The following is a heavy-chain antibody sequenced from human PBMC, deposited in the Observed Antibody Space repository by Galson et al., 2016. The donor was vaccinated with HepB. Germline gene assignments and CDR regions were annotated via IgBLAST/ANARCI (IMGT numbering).Heavy chain of an antibody. CDR1: GDSISSISSGTYF. J-gene: IGHJ4*02. V-gene: IGHV4-61*02. D-gene: IGHD6-13*01. Sequence: TLSLTCTVSGDSISSISSGTYFWSWIRQPAGKGLEWIGRISPSGRTNYNPSLKSRVTISVDTSKSHFSLKLTSVTAADTAAYYCAREGTGAAGHFGYWGQGALVTVSS. CDR3: AREGTGAAGHFGY. CDR2: ISPSGRT.